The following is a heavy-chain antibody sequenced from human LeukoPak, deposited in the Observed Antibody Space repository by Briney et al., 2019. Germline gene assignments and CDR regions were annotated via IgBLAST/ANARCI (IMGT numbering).Heavy chain of an antibody. J-gene: IGHJ5*02. CDR3: ARGRGVVITTSWRQKFDP. Sequence: SQTLSLTCTVSGGSISSGSYYWSWTRQPAGKGLEWIGRIYTSGSTNYNPSLKSRVTMSVDTSKNQFSLKLSSVTAADTAVYYCARGRGVVITTSWRQKFDPWGQGALVTVSS. CDR1: GGSISSGSYY. CDR2: IYTSGST. D-gene: IGHD3-22*01. V-gene: IGHV4-61*02.